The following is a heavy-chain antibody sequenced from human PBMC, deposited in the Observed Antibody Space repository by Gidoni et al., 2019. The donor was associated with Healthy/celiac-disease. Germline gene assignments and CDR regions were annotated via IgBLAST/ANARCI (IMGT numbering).Heavy chain of an antibody. CDR2: IYSGGST. Sequence: EVQLVESGGGLVQPGGSLRLSCSASGFTVSSNYMSWVRQAPGKGLEWVSVIYSGGSTYDADSVKGRFTISRDNSKNTLYLKMNSLRAEDTAVYYCARGRSRRDAFDIWGQGTMVTVFS. J-gene: IGHJ3*02. V-gene: IGHV3-66*01. CDR1: GFTVSSNY. D-gene: IGHD6-6*01. CDR3: ARGRSRRDAFDI.